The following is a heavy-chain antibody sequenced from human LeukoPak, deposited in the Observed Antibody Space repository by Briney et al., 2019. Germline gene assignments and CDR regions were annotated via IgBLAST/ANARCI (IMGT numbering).Heavy chain of an antibody. Sequence: ASVKVSCKASGYTFTGYYMHWVRQAPGQGLEWMGWINPNSGGTNYAQKFQGRVTMTRDASISTAYMELSRLRSDDTAVYYCARDSIAVAGTGDYWGQGTLVTVSS. D-gene: IGHD6-19*01. J-gene: IGHJ4*02. CDR3: ARDSIAVAGTGDY. CDR1: GYTFTGYY. CDR2: INPNSGGT. V-gene: IGHV1-2*02.